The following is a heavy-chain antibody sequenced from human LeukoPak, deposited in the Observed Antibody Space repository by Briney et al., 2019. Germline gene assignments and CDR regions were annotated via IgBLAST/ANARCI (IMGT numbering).Heavy chain of an antibody. CDR2: INTNTGNP. J-gene: IGHJ5*02. CDR1: GYTFTSYA. D-gene: IGHD3-16*02. CDR3: ARAYQRLGGLSFPDQ. V-gene: IGHV7-4-1*02. Sequence: ASVKVSCKASGYTFTSYAMNWVRQAPGQGLEWMGRINTNTGNPSYAQGFTGRFVFSLDTSVSTAYLQISSLKAEDTAVYYCARAYQRLGGLSFPDQWGQGTLVTVSS.